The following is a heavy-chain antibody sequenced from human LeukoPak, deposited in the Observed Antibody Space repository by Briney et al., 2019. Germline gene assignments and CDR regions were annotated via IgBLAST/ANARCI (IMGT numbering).Heavy chain of an antibody. D-gene: IGHD2-2*01. CDR1: GFTFSSNS. V-gene: IGHV3-21*01. Sequence: PGGSLRLSCAASGFTFSSNSMNWVRQAPGRGLEWVSSISSSSSYIYYADSVKGRFTISRDNAKNSLYLQMNSLGADDTAVYYCARDGTYCSSTSCQFHAFDIWGQGTMVTVSS. CDR3: ARDGTYCSSTSCQFHAFDI. CDR2: ISSSSSYI. J-gene: IGHJ3*02.